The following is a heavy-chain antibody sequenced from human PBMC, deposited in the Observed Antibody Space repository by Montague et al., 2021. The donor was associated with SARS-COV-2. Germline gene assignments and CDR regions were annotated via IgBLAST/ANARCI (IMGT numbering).Heavy chain of an antibody. V-gene: IGHV4-4*07. Sequence: SETLSLTCTVAGGSISGYYWSWIRQPAGKGLEWIGRVYSGGSTNYNPSLKSRVTMSLDTSNNQFSLNLRSVTAADTALYFCARDDFGDFADWFDPWGQGTLVTVPS. J-gene: IGHJ5*02. CDR2: VYSGGST. CDR3: ARDDFGDFADWFDP. CDR1: GGSISGYY. D-gene: IGHD4-17*01.